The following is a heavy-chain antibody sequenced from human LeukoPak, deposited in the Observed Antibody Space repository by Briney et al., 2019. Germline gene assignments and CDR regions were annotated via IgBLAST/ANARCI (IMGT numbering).Heavy chain of an antibody. V-gene: IGHV4-59*08. D-gene: IGHD3-22*01. CDR1: GGSISSYY. CDR3: ARTTDSSGFSSFQH. CDR2: IYYSGST. J-gene: IGHJ1*01. Sequence: SETLSLTCTVSGGSISSYYWGWIRQPPGKGLEWIGYIYYSGSTNYNPSLKSRVTISVDRSKNQFSLKLSSVTAADTAVYYCARTTDSSGFSSFQHWGQGTLVTVSS.